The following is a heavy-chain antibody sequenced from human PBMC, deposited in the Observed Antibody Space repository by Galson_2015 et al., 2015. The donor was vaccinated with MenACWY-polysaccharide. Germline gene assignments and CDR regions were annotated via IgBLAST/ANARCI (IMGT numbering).Heavy chain of an antibody. J-gene: IGHJ6*02. Sequence: SLRLSCAASGFTFSSYWMYWVRQAPGKGLVWVSRINSDGSSTSYADSVKGRFTISRDNAKNTLYLQMNSLRAEDTAVYYCARERTSITPARMDVSGHGTPVTVSS. V-gene: IGHV3-74*01. CDR2: INSDGSST. D-gene: IGHD1-20*01. CDR3: ARERTSITPARMDV. CDR1: GFTFSSYW.